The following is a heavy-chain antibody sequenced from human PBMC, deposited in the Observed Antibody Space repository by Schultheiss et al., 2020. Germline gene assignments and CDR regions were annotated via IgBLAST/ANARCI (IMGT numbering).Heavy chain of an antibody. CDR2: ISWNSGSI. CDR3: AKDTYTEGFDI. D-gene: IGHD5-18*01. J-gene: IGHJ3*02. V-gene: IGHV3-9*01. CDR1: GFTFDDYA. Sequence: GGSLRLSCAASGFTFDDYAMHWVRQAPGKGLEWVSGISWNSGSIGYADSVKGRFTISRDNAKNSLYLQMNSLRAEDTALYYCAKDTYTEGFDIWGQGTMVTVSS.